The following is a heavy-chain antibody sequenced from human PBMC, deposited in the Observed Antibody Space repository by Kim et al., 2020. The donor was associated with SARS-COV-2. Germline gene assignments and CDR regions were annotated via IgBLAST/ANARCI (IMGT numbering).Heavy chain of an antibody. CDR2: IYYLGST. CDR1: GGSIDRSSYY. D-gene: IGHD3-10*01. V-gene: IGHV4-39*01. CDR3: ARRGVYYGSGIYSKFFDF. Sequence: SETLSLTCTVSGGSIDRSSYYWGWIRQPPGKGLEWIGNIYYLGSTDYNPSLKSRVTISVDTSKNQFSLKLTSVTAADTAVYYCARRGVYYGSGIYSKFFDFWGQGTRVTVSS. J-gene: IGHJ4*02.